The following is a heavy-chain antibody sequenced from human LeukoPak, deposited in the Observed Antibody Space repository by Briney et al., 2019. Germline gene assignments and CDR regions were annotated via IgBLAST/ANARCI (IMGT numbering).Heavy chain of an antibody. D-gene: IGHD6-13*01. V-gene: IGHV1-46*01. CDR1: GYTFTSYY. CDR2: INPSGGST. CDR3: ARDPYPGYSSSWPVNDY. J-gene: IGHJ4*02. Sequence: ASVKVSCKASGYTFTSYYMHWVRQAPGQGLEWMGIINPSGGSTSYAQKFQGRVTMTRDTSTSTVYMELSSLRSDDTAVYYCARDPYPGYSSSWPVNDYWGQGTLVTVSS.